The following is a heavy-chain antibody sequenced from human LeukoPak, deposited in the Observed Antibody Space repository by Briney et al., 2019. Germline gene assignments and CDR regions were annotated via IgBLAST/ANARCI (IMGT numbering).Heavy chain of an antibody. D-gene: IGHD3-22*01. Sequence: ASVKVSCKPSGYTFTSYGISWVRQALGQRLEWMGWISAYNGNTNYAQKLQVRVTMTTDTSTSTAYMQLRGLRSDDTAVYYCATSPDSYDSSDIWGQGTMVTVSS. CDR3: ATSPDSYDSSDI. CDR1: GYTFTSYG. J-gene: IGHJ3*02. CDR2: ISAYNGNT. V-gene: IGHV1-18*01.